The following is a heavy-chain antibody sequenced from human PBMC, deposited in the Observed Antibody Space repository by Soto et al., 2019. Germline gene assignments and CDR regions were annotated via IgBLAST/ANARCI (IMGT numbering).Heavy chain of an antibody. CDR3: ATAYYGSGSYWFDP. Sequence: ASVKVSCKVSGYTLTELSMHWVRQAPGKGLEWMGGFDPEDGETIYAQKFQGRVTMTEDTSTDTAYIELSSLRSEDTAVYYCATAYYGSGSYWFDPWGQGTLVTVSS. CDR2: FDPEDGET. V-gene: IGHV1-24*01. CDR1: GYTLTELS. J-gene: IGHJ5*02. D-gene: IGHD3-10*01.